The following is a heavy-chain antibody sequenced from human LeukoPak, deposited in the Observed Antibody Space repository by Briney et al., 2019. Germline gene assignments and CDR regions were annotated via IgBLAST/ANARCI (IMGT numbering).Heavy chain of an antibody. Sequence: ASVKVSCKASGGTFSSYAISWVRQAPGQGLEWVGGIIPIFGTANYAQKFQGRVTITADKSTSTAYMELSSLRSEDTAVYYCARAAAVYYFDYWGQGTLVTVSS. CDR2: IIPIFGTA. D-gene: IGHD6-13*01. V-gene: IGHV1-69*06. J-gene: IGHJ4*02. CDR3: ARAAAVYYFDY. CDR1: GGTFSSYA.